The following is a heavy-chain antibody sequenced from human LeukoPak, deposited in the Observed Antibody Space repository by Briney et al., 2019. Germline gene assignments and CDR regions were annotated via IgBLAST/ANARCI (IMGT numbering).Heavy chain of an antibody. Sequence: GGSLRLSCAASGFTFSSYAMSWVRQAPGKGLEWVSAIIGSGGSTYYADSVKGRFTISRDNAKNSLYLQMNSLRVEDTAVYYCARSTIFGVVIMGRYYYYMDVWGKGTTVTVSS. J-gene: IGHJ6*03. D-gene: IGHD3-3*01. V-gene: IGHV3-23*01. CDR3: ARSTIFGVVIMGRYYYYMDV. CDR1: GFTFSSYA. CDR2: IIGSGGST.